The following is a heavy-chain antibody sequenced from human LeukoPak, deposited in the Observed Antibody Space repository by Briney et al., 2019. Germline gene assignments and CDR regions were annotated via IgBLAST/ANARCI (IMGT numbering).Heavy chain of an antibody. CDR1: GGFISGNY. J-gene: IGHJ4*02. Sequence: SETLSLTCSVSGGFISGNYWSWIRQPAGKGLQWIGRIYSSGSTDQNPSLKSRPTMSLDTSKNQFSLKLNSVTAADTAVYYCARDPGSYLDYWGQGTLVTVSS. D-gene: IGHD3-10*01. CDR3: ARDPGSYLDY. CDR2: IYSSGST. V-gene: IGHV4-4*07.